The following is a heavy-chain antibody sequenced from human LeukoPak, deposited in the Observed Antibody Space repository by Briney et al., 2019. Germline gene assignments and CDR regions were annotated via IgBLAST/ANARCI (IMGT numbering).Heavy chain of an antibody. CDR1: GFTFSSYS. J-gene: IGHJ4*02. V-gene: IGHV3-21*01. CDR2: ISSSSSYI. Sequence: PGGSLRLSCAASGFTFSSYSMNWVRQAPGKGLEWVSSISSSSSYIYYADSVKGRFTISRDNAKNSLYLQMNSLRAEDTAVYYCARGPGGYCSSTSCCTVYWGQGTLVTVSS. CDR3: ARGPGGYCSSTSCCTVY. D-gene: IGHD2-2*02.